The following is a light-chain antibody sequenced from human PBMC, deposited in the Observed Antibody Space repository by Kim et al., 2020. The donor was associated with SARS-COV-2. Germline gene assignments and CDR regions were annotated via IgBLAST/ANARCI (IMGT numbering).Light chain of an antibody. CDR2: KAS. CDR3: QQYNNFWT. J-gene: IGKJ1*01. Sequence: DIQMTQSPSTLSASVGDRVTITGRASQSIRSWLAWYQQKPGKAPKLLIYKASSLESGVPSRFSGSVSGTEFTLTISSLQPDDFATYYCQQYNNFWTFGQGTKVEIK. CDR1: QSIRSW. V-gene: IGKV1-5*03.